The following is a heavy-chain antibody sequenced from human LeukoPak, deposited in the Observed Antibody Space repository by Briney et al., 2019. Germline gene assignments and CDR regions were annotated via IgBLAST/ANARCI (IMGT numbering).Heavy chain of an antibody. J-gene: IGHJ5*02. CDR1: GGSISSGGYY. V-gene: IGHV4-31*03. CDR3: AIHSGYDLWRWFDP. CDR2: IYYSGST. Sequence: SETLSLTCTVSGGSISSGGYYWGWIRQHPGKGLEWIGYIYYSGSTYYNPSLKSRVTISVDTSKNQFSLKLSSVTAADTAVYYCAIHSGYDLWRWFDPWGQGTLVTVSS. D-gene: IGHD5-12*01.